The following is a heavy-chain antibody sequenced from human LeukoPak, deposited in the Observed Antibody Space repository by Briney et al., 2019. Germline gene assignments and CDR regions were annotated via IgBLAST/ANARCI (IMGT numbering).Heavy chain of an antibody. J-gene: IGHJ4*02. V-gene: IGHV3-9*01. CDR1: GFTFDDYA. CDR3: AKAVRGYLTNFDY. CDR2: ISWISGSI. Sequence: GGSLRLSCAASGFTFDDYAMHWVRQAPGKGLEWVSGISWISGSIGYAESVKGRFTISRDNAKNCLYLQMNSLRTEDTALYYCAKAVRGYLTNFDYWGQGTPVTVSS. D-gene: IGHD1-1*01.